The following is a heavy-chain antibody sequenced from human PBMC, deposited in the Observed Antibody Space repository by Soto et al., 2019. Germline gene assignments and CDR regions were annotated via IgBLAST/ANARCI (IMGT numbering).Heavy chain of an antibody. Sequence: GGSLRLSCAASGFTFSSYGMHWVRQAPDKGLEWVAVISYDGSNKYYADSVKGRFTISRDNSKNTLYLQMNSLRAEDTAVYYCAKDMVLQGEWLLPSFDYWGQGTLVTVSS. D-gene: IGHD3-3*01. CDR1: GFTFSSYG. J-gene: IGHJ4*02. CDR2: ISYDGSNK. V-gene: IGHV3-30*18. CDR3: AKDMVLQGEWLLPSFDY.